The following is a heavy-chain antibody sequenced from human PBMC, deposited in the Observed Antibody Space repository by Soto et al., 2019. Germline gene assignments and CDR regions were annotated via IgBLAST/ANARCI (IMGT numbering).Heavy chain of an antibody. CDR3: ARAREAYYFDY. V-gene: IGHV1-69*02. D-gene: IGHD6-6*01. Sequence: SVKVSWKAAGGAISSYTISWVRQAPGQGLEWMGRIIPILGIANYAQKFQGRVTITADKSTSTAYMELSSLRSEDTAVCYCARAREAYYFDYWGQGTLVTVPQ. CDR2: IIPILGIA. CDR1: GGAISSYT. J-gene: IGHJ4*02.